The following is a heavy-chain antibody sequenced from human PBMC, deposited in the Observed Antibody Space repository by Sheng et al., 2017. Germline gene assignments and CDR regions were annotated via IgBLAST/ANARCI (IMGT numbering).Heavy chain of an antibody. CDR3: ARGYGSGTLPNGANFDY. D-gene: IGHD3-10*01. CDR2: IYYSGRA. Sequence: QLQLQESGPGLVKPSETLSLTCIVSRGSIRSSDYYWGWIRQPPGKGLEWIGSIYYSGRAYYNPSLNSRVTISIDTSKNHFSLRLSSVTAADTAIYYCARGYGSGTLPNGANFDYWRQTTLITVSS. J-gene: IGHJ4*02. CDR1: RGSIRSSDYY. V-gene: IGHV4-39*07.